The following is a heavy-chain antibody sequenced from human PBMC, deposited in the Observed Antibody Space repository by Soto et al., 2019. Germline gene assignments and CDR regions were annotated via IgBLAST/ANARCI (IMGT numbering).Heavy chain of an antibody. Sequence: PSETLSLTCSVSGASISSYYWSWIRLPPGKGLEWLAYIYYSGSTSYNPSLKSRVSISLDTSMNQFSLKLSSVTAADTAVYYCARTYDDSGPNSGGYGFDIWGQGTMVT. V-gene: IGHV4-59*01. J-gene: IGHJ3*02. CDR2: IYYSGST. CDR3: ARTYDDSGPNSGGYGFDI. D-gene: IGHD3-22*01. CDR1: GASISSYY.